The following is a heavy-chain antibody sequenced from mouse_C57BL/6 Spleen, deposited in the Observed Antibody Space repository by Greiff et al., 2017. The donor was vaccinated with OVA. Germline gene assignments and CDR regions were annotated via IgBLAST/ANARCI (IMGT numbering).Heavy chain of an antibody. CDR1: GFNIKDDY. CDR2: IDPENGDT. Sequence: EVQLQESGAELVRPGASVKLSCTASGFNIKDDYMHWVKQRPEQGLEWIGWIDPENGDTEYASKFQGKATITADTSSNTAYLQLSSLTSEDTAVYYCTTTPPDYGSSWFAYWGQGTLVTVSA. J-gene: IGHJ3*01. D-gene: IGHD1-1*01. V-gene: IGHV14-4*01. CDR3: TTTPPDYGSSWFAY.